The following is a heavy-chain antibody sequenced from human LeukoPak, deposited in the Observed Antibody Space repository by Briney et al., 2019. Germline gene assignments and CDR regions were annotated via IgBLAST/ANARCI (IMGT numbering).Heavy chain of an antibody. CDR3: ARGGLLWFGELLYDY. D-gene: IGHD3-10*01. Sequence: ASVKVPCKASGYTFTGYYMHWVRQAPGQGLEWMGWINPNSGGTNYAQKFQGRVTMTRDTSISTAYMELSRLRSDDTAVYYCARGGLLWFGELLYDYWGQGTLVTVSS. V-gene: IGHV1-2*02. CDR2: INPNSGGT. J-gene: IGHJ4*02. CDR1: GYTFTGYY.